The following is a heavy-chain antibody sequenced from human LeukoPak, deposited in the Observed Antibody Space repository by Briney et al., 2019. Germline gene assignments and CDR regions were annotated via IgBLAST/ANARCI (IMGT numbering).Heavy chain of an antibody. CDR3: ARHKIATTQLDY. Sequence: SETLSLTCTVSGGSISSYYWSWIRQPPGKGLEWIGYIYYSGSTNYNPSLKSRVTISVDTSKNQFSLKLSSVTAADTAVYYCARHKIATTQLDYWGQGTLVTVSS. D-gene: IGHD4-17*01. CDR2: IYYSGST. V-gene: IGHV4-59*08. J-gene: IGHJ4*02. CDR1: GGSISSYY.